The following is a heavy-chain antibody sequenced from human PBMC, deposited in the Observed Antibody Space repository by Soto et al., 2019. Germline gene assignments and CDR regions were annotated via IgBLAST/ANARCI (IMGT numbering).Heavy chain of an antibody. D-gene: IGHD6-13*01. CDR1: GYTFTSYG. V-gene: IGHV1-18*01. Sequence: QVQLLQSGAEVKKPGASVKVSCKASGYTFTSYGISWVRQAPGQGVERMGWISAYNGNTNYAQKTQCRLTMTTDTSTSTAYMELRSLRSDDTAVYYCARDTAAAGIFDYWGQGTLVTVSS. CDR3: ARDTAAAGIFDY. CDR2: ISAYNGNT. J-gene: IGHJ4*02.